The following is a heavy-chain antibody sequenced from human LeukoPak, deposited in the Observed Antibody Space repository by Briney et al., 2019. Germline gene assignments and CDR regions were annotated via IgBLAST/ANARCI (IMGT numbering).Heavy chain of an antibody. J-gene: IGHJ5*02. CDR1: GGSISSSSYY. Sequence: SETLSLTCTVSGGSISSSSYYWGWIRQPPGKGLEWIGSIYYSGSTYYNPSLKSRVTISVDTSKNQFSLKLGSVTAADTAVYYCARLNWNYANWFDPWGQGTLVTVSS. V-gene: IGHV4-39*01. CDR3: ARLNWNYANWFDP. D-gene: IGHD1-7*01. CDR2: IYYSGST.